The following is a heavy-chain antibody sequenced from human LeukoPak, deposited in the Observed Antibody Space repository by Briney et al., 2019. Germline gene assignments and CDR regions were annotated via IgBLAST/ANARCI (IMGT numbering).Heavy chain of an antibody. CDR3: ASLIRGREYDNSEVDY. J-gene: IGHJ4*02. CDR1: GYTFIGYY. D-gene: IGHD3-16*01. V-gene: IGHV1-2*02. Sequence: ASVKVSCKASGYTFIGYYIHWVRQAPGQRLEWMGWLNPNSGGTNYAQKFQDRVTMTRATSISTAYMELSRLRSDDTAVYYCASLIRGREYDNSEVDYWGQGTLITVPS. CDR2: LNPNSGGT.